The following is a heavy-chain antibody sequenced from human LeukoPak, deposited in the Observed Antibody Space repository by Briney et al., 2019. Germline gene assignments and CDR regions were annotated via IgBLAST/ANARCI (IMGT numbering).Heavy chain of an antibody. D-gene: IGHD1-1*01. J-gene: IGHJ6*03. CDR2: MNPNSGNT. CDR3: ARVSVQNYYYYYYMDV. Sequence: ASVKVSCKASGYTFTSYDINWVRQANGQGLEWMGWMNPNSGNTGYAQKFQGRVTMTRNTSISTAYMELSSLRSEDTAVYYCARVSVQNYYYYYYMDVWGKGTTVTVSS. V-gene: IGHV1-8*01. CDR1: GYTFTSYD.